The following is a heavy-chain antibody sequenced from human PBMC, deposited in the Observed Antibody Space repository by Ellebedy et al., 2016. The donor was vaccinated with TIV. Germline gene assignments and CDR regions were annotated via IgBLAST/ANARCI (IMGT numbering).Heavy chain of an antibody. CDR1: GFTFSSYS. CDR2: ISSSSSYI. J-gene: IGHJ4*02. V-gene: IGHV3-21*01. D-gene: IGHD5-18*01. CDR3: ARYPRGYSYGWLYFDY. Sequence: GESLKISXAASGFTFSSYSMNWVRQAPGKGLEWVSSISSSSSYIYYADSVKGRFTISRDNAKNSLYLQMNSLRAEDTAVYYCARYPRGYSYGWLYFDYWGQGTLVTVSS.